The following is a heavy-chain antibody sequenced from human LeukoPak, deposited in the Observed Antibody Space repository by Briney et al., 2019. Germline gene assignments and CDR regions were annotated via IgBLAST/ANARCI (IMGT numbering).Heavy chain of an antibody. Sequence: ASVKVSCKASGCTFTDYYMHWVRQAPGQGLEWMGWINPNSGGTNFAQKFQGRVAMTRDTSISTAYLELGSLGSDDTAVYFCARARWQLVPYFDSWGQGTLVTVSS. CDR1: GCTFTDYY. CDR3: ARARWQLVPYFDS. J-gene: IGHJ4*02. CDR2: INPNSGGT. D-gene: IGHD6-6*01. V-gene: IGHV1-2*02.